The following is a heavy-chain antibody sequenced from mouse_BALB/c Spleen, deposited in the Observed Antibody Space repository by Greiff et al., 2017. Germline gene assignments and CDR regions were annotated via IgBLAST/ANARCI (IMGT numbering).Heavy chain of an antibody. CDR2: IYPYNGGT. CDR1: ESPFPAYN. CDR3: ARSTDGTVMDY. V-gene: IGHV1S29*02. D-gene: IGHD2-1*01. Sequence: EVKLQQSGPELVKPGPSGRISCRASESPFPAYNMTGVKQSHGKSLEWIGYIYPYNGGTGYNQKFKSKATLTVDNSSSTAYMELRSLTSEDSAVYYCARSTDGTVMDYWGQGTSVTVSS. J-gene: IGHJ4*01.